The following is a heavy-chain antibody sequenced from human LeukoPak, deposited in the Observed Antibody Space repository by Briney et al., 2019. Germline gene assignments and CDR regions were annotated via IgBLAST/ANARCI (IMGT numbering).Heavy chain of an antibody. CDR2: MSHSGST. CDR3: ARVDYYYDMDV. Sequence: SGTLSLTCAVSAGSISSRNWWSWVRQSPGEGLEWIGEMSHSGSTNYNPSLESRVTMSVDKSKNQFSLKLSSVTAADTAVYYCARVDYYYDMDVWGQGTTVTVSS. J-gene: IGHJ6*02. CDR1: AGSISSRNW. V-gene: IGHV4-4*02.